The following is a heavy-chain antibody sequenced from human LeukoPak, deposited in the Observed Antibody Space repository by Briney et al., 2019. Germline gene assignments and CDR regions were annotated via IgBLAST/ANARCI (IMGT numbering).Heavy chain of an antibody. CDR3: ARGSIRETLRVVPAAIHFDY. Sequence: SETLSLTCTVSGGSITSNSYYWGWIRQPPGKGLEWIGGITYSGSTYYNPSLKRRVTISIDTSKNQFSLKLSSVTAADTAVYYCARGSIRETLRVVPAAIHFDYWGQGTLVTVSS. CDR2: ITYSGST. J-gene: IGHJ4*02. V-gene: IGHV4-39*07. D-gene: IGHD2-2*01. CDR1: GGSITSNSYY.